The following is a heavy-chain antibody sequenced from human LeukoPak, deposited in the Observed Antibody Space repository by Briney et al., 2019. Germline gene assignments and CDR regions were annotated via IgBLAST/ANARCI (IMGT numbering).Heavy chain of an antibody. J-gene: IGHJ4*02. CDR2: IIPIFGTA. CDR1: GGTFTSYA. V-gene: IGHV1-69*13. CDR3: ARGKGEAITIFGVVTPFDY. D-gene: IGHD3-3*01. Sequence: GASVKVSCKASGGTFTSYAISWVRQAPGHGPEWMGGIIPIFGTANNAQKFQGRVTITADESTSTAYMELSSLRSEDTAVYYCARGKGEAITIFGVVTPFDYWGQGTLVTVS.